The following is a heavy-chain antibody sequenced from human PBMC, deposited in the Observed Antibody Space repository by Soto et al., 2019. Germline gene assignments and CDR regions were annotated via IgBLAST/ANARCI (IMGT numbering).Heavy chain of an antibody. J-gene: IGHJ4*02. CDR2: IKTGGAT. CDR3: VRVLYDSGVVDF. V-gene: IGHV3-53*01. D-gene: IGHD5-12*01. Sequence: HLVESGGGLFQAGGSTRLSCLASGFTVSRYDMAWVRQAPGKGLEWASIIKTGGATYYTDSAQGRFTISRHNSRNTVYLQMSSLRVEDTGVYSCVRVLYDSGVVDFWGQGSPITVS. CDR1: GFTVSRYD.